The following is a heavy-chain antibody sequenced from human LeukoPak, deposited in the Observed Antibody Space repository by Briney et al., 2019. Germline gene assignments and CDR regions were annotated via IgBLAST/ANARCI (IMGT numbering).Heavy chain of an antibody. J-gene: IGHJ4*02. CDR1: GFTFSSYW. V-gene: IGHV3-74*01. Sequence: GESLRLSCAASGFTFSSYWMHWVRQAPGKGLVWVSRINSDGSTTTYADSVKGRFTISRDNAKNTLYLQMNSLRAEDTAVYYCVRNLDFWGDSEDYWGQGTLVTVSS. CDR2: INSDGSTT. CDR3: VRNLDFWGDSEDY. D-gene: IGHD3-3*01.